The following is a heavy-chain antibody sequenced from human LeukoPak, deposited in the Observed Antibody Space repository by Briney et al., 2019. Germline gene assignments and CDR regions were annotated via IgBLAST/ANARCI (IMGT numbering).Heavy chain of an antibody. Sequence: ASVKVSCKATGYTFTSYEINWVRQATGQGLEWMGWMNPNSGNTGYAENLQGRVTITRDTSITTAYMELNSLRSDDTAVYYCARARLVRGPVTPLYYFDYWGQGVLVTVSS. CDR1: GYTFTSYE. J-gene: IGHJ4*02. D-gene: IGHD2-8*02. CDR2: MNPNSGNT. CDR3: ARARLVRGPVTPLYYFDY. V-gene: IGHV1-8*01.